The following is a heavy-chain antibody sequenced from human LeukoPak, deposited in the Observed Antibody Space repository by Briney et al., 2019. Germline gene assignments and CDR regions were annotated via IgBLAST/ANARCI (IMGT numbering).Heavy chain of an antibody. Sequence: GASVKVSCKASGYTFTSYYMHWVRQAPGQGLEWMGLINPTGGSTGYAQKFQGRVTMTRDMSTSTVYMELSSLRSEDTAVYYCARASFDCSSTSCYYWFDPWGQGTLVTVSS. CDR1: GYTFTSYY. D-gene: IGHD2-2*01. CDR2: INPTGGST. V-gene: IGHV1-46*01. J-gene: IGHJ5*02. CDR3: ARASFDCSSTSCYYWFDP.